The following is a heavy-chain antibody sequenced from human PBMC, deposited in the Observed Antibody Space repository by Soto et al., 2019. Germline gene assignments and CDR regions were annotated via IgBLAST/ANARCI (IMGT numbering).Heavy chain of an antibody. J-gene: IGHJ3*02. V-gene: IGHV3-23*01. Sequence: GGSLRLSCAASGFTFSSYAMSWVRQAPGKGQEWVSAINPSGGSTYYAESVKGRFTISRDNSKNTLYLQMNSLRAEDTAVYYCAKDPSGWYNDAFDIWGQGTMVTVSS. CDR1: GFTFSSYA. D-gene: IGHD6-19*01. CDR3: AKDPSGWYNDAFDI. CDR2: INPSGGST.